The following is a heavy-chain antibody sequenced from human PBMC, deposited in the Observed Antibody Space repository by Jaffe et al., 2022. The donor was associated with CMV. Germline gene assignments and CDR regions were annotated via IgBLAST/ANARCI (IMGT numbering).Heavy chain of an antibody. CDR2: INAGNGNT. Sequence: QVQLVQSGAEVKKPGASVKVSCKASGYTFTSYAMHWVRQAPGQRLEWMGWINAGNGNTKYSQKFQGRVTITRDTSASTAYMELSSLRSEDTAVYYCARETGRRGYSYGSTFDYWGQGTLVTVSS. J-gene: IGHJ4*02. CDR1: GYTFTSYA. V-gene: IGHV1-3*01. D-gene: IGHD5-18*01. CDR3: ARETGRRGYSYGSTFDY.